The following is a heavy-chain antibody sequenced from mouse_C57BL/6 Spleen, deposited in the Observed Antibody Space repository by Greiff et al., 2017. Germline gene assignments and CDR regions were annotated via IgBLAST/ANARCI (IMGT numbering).Heavy chain of an antibody. Sequence: VQLQQSGAELVKPGASVKLSCTASGFNFKDYCMHWVKQRTEQGLEWIGRIDPEDGDTNYAAKVQGKATLTADTSSNTAYMQLSSLTSEDTAVYYCARAVVSSDAYWGQGTLVTVSA. CDR2: IDPEDGDT. CDR1: GFNFKDYC. D-gene: IGHD3-1*01. J-gene: IGHJ3*01. V-gene: IGHV14-2*01. CDR3: ARAVVSSDAY.